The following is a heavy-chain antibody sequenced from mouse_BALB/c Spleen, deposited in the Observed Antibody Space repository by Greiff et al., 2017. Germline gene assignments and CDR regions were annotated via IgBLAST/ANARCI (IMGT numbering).Heavy chain of an antibody. CDR1: GYTFTSYW. D-gene: IGHD2-14*01. J-gene: IGHJ4*01. Sequence: QVQLQQPGAELVKPGAPVKLSCKASGYTFTSYWMNWVKQRPGRGLEWIGRIDPSDSETHYNQKFQDKATLTVDKSSSTAYIQLSSLTSEDSAVYYCALYRYDSYYAMDYWGQGTSVTVSS. CDR3: ALYRYDSYYAMDY. CDR2: IDPSDSET. V-gene: IGHV1-69*02.